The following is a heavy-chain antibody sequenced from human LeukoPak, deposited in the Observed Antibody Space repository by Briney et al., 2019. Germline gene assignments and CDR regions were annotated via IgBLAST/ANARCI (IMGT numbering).Heavy chain of an antibody. V-gene: IGHV4-39*07. CDR3: ARRGYYYDSSGYYLGGFDY. D-gene: IGHD3-22*01. CDR1: GGSISSSSYY. Sequence: PSETLSLTRTVSGGSISSSSYYWGWIRQPPGKGLEWIGSIYYSGSTYYNPSLKSRVTISVDTSKNQFSLKLSSVTAADTAVYYCARRGYYYDSSGYYLGGFDYWGQGTLVTVSS. J-gene: IGHJ4*02. CDR2: IYYSGST.